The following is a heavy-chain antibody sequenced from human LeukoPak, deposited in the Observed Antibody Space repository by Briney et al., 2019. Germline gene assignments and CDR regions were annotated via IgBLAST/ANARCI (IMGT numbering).Heavy chain of an antibody. V-gene: IGHV3-53*01. CDR3: ARDRQYYYDSSGYYGHDAFDI. CDR1: GFTVSSHY. CDR2: IYSGGST. Sequence: GGSLRLSCAASGFTVSSHYMSWVRQAPGKGLEWVSDIYSGGSTYYADSVKGRFTISRDNSKNTLYLQMNSLRAEDTAVYYCARDRQYYYDSSGYYGHDAFDIWGQGTMVTVSS. J-gene: IGHJ3*02. D-gene: IGHD3-22*01.